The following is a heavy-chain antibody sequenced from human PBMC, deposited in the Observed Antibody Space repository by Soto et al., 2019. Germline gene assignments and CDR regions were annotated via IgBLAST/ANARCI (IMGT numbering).Heavy chain of an antibody. J-gene: IGHJ4*02. V-gene: IGHV4-34*01. Sequence: SETLSLTCAVYGGSFSGYYWSWIRQPPGKGLEWIGEINHSGSTNYNPPLKSRVTISVDTSKNQFSLKLSSVTAADTAVYYCARDKITGLFDYWGQGTLVNVS. CDR1: GGSFSGYY. CDR3: ARDKITGLFDY. CDR2: INHSGST. D-gene: IGHD1-1*01.